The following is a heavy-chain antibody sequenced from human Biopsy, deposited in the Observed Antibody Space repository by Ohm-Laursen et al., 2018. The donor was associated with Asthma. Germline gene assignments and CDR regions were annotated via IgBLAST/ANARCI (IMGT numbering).Heavy chain of an antibody. CDR3: ARHPNNGDYSYWYFDL. Sequence: SETLSLTCTISGFSMDTNSYFWGWIRQPPGKGLEWIGGVFYTGITFYNPSLESRVTISLDASKNEFSLRLNSVTAPDTAVYYCARHPNNGDYSYWYFDLWGRGTLVTVSS. CDR2: VFYTGIT. J-gene: IGHJ2*01. CDR1: GFSMDTNSYF. V-gene: IGHV4-39*01. D-gene: IGHD4-17*01.